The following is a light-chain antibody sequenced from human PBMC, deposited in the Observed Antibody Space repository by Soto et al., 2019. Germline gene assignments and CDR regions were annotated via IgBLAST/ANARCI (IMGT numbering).Light chain of an antibody. Sequence: DIPLTQSPSFLSASVGDRVTITCRASQGISSYLAWYQQKPGTAPNLLISAASTLQSGVPSRFSGSGSGTEFTLTISSLQPEDFATYYCQQLNSYPLTFGRGTKVEIK. J-gene: IGKJ4*01. CDR3: QQLNSYPLT. CDR1: QGISSY. V-gene: IGKV1-9*01. CDR2: AAS.